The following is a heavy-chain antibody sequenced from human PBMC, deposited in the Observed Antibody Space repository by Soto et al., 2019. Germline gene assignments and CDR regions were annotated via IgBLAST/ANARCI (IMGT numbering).Heavy chain of an antibody. V-gene: IGHV4-34*01. CDR1: GGSFSDFY. CDR2: INHSGST. CDR3: GPRGAVADPRGY. D-gene: IGHD3-10*01. Sequence: QVQLQQWGAGLLKPSETLSLTCAVYGGSFSDFYWTWIRQLPGKGLEWIGEINHSGSTNYNPSLKGRGAISVDTSKNQFSLNLRSVTAADTAVYYCGPRGAVADPRGYWGQGTLVTVSS. J-gene: IGHJ4*02.